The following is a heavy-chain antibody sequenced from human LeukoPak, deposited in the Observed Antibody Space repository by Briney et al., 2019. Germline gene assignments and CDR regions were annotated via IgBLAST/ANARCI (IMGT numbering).Heavy chain of an antibody. CDR2: INYSGST. D-gene: IGHD6-13*01. CDR3: GRREQQLGWFDP. CDR1: GGSISTSY. V-gene: IGHV4-59*08. J-gene: IGHJ5*02. Sequence: SETLSLTCTVSGGSISTSYWSWIRQPPGKGLEWIGCINYSGSTKYNPSLKSRVTISVDTSKNQVSLKLSSVTAADTAVYYCGRREQQLGWFDPWGQGTLVTVSS.